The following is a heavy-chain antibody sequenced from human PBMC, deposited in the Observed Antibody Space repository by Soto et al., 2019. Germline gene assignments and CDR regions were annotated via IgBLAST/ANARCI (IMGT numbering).Heavy chain of an antibody. CDR3: AKDGNEYSSGWYAPSLDY. CDR1: GLTFSNYG. D-gene: IGHD6-19*01. Sequence: QVQLVESGGGVVQPGRSLRLSCAASGLTFSNYGMHWVRQAPGKGLEWVAVISYDGSNKYYADFVKGRFTISRDNSKNTLYLQKNSLRAEDTAVYYCAKDGNEYSSGWYAPSLDYWGQGTLVTVSS. CDR2: ISYDGSNK. V-gene: IGHV3-30*18. J-gene: IGHJ4*02.